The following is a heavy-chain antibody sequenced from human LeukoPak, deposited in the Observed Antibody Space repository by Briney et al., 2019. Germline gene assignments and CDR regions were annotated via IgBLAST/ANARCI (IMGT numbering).Heavy chain of an antibody. CDR1: GYSFTSYW. J-gene: IGHJ3*02. CDR3: ARLTRYCGGDCYPDAFDI. Sequence: GESLKISCKCSGYSFTSYWISWVRQMPGKGLEWMGRIDPSDSYTNYSPSFQGHVTISADKSISTAYLQWSSLKASDTAMYYCARLTRYCGGDCYPDAFDIWGQGTMVTVSS. CDR2: IDPSDSYT. V-gene: IGHV5-10-1*01. D-gene: IGHD2-21*02.